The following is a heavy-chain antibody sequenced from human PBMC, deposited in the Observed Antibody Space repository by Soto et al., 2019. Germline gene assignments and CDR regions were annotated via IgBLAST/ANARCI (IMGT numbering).Heavy chain of an antibody. CDR1: GGSFSSYA. V-gene: IGHV1-69*01. D-gene: IGHD2-21*02. CDR2: IIPIFGTA. Sequence: SVKVSCKASGGSFSSYAISWVRQDHGQGLEWMGGIIPIFGTANYAQKFQGRVTITADESTSTAYMELSSLRSEDTAVYYCARERVNIVVVTASPGAFDIWGQGTMVT. J-gene: IGHJ3*02. CDR3: ARERVNIVVVTASPGAFDI.